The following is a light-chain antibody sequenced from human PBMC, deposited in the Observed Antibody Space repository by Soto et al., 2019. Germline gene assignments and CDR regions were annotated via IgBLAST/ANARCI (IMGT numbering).Light chain of an antibody. CDR3: NQYNRYSPLT. CDR1: QSISSW. Sequence: DIQMTQSPSTLSASVGDRVTITCRASQSISSWLAWYQQKPGKAPKLLIYDASSLERGVPSRFSRSGSETEFTLTNSSPQTDDFATYGCNQYNRYSPLTFGRGTKVDI. V-gene: IGKV1-5*01. J-gene: IGKJ4*01. CDR2: DAS.